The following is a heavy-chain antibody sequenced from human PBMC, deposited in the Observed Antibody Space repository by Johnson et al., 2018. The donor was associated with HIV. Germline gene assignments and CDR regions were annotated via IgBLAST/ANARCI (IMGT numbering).Heavy chain of an antibody. CDR1: GFTVGSNY. V-gene: IGHV3-66*02. Sequence: VQLVESGGGLVQPGGSLRLSCAASGFTVGSNYMTWVRQAPGKGLEWVSIIYSGGSTYDAGSVKGRFSISRDNSKNTLFLQLNSLRPEDTAVYYCARAKGNSHYGSGHDAFDIWGQGTMVTVSS. CDR3: ARAKGNSHYGSGHDAFDI. CDR2: IYSGGST. D-gene: IGHD3-10*01. J-gene: IGHJ3*02.